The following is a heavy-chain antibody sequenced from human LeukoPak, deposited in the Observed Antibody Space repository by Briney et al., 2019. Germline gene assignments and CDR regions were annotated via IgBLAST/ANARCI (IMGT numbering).Heavy chain of an antibody. D-gene: IGHD3-22*01. CDR2: VNTVSSYI. J-gene: IGHJ4*02. V-gene: IGHV3-21*01. CDR1: RFTFSSSG. CDR3: VRLRRNSDSSGYFYYYDN. Sequence: GGSLRLSCAASRFTFSSSGMDWVRQAPGKGLEWVASVNTVSSYIYYADSVRGRFTISRDNAKNLVLLQMNSLRAEDMAMYYCVRLRRNSDSSGYFYYYDNWGQGTLVTVSS.